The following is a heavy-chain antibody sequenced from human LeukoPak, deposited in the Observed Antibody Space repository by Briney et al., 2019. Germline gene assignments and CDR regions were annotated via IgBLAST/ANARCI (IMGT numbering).Heavy chain of an antibody. D-gene: IGHD3-22*01. CDR2: IDWDDDK. J-gene: IGHJ1*01. Sequence: SGPALVKPTQTLTVTCTFSGFSPSTSGMCVGWIRQPPGKALEWLALIDWDDDKYYSTSLKTRLTISKDTSKNQVVLTMTNMDPVDTATYYCARTAYYYDSSGYYSIGDFQHWGQGTLVTVSS. CDR3: ARTAYYYDSSGYYSIGDFQH. V-gene: IGHV2-70*01. CDR1: GFSPSTSGMC.